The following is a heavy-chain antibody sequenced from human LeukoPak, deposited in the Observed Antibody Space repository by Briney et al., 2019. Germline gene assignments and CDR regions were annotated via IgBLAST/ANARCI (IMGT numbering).Heavy chain of an antibody. CDR3: AADLVDCTNGVCYSFDY. Sequence: SVKVSCKASGFTFTSSAMQWVRQARGQRLEWIGWIVVGSGNTNYAQKFQERVTITRDMSTSTAYMELSRLRSEDTAVYYCAADLVDCTNGVCYSFDYWGQGTLVTVSS. V-gene: IGHV1-58*02. D-gene: IGHD2-8*01. J-gene: IGHJ4*02. CDR2: IVVGSGNT. CDR1: GFTFTSSA.